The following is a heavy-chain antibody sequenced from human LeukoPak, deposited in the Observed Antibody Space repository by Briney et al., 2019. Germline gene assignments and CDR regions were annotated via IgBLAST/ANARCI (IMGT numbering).Heavy chain of an antibody. V-gene: IGHV3-53*01. CDR2: IYSGGNT. Sequence: GGSLRLSCAASGFIVSSNFMSWVRQAPGKGLEWVSVIYSGGNTYYADSVKGRFTISRDNSKNTLYLQMNSLRAEDTAVYYCATGRGASWGQGTLVTVSS. J-gene: IGHJ4*02. CDR3: ATGRGAS. CDR1: GFIVSSNF. D-gene: IGHD3-16*01.